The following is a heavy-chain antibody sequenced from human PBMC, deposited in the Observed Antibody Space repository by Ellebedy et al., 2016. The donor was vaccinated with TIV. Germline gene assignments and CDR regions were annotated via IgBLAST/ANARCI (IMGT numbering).Heavy chain of an antibody. V-gene: IGHV3-30-3*01. CDR3: SRGGHYSDSLFDS. Sequence: GGSLRLXXAASGFTFSTYAIHWVRQAPGRGLECVALISHDESNKNYADSVKGRFTISRDNADNTLYLQMNSLRGDDTAVYYCSRGGHYSDSLFDSWGRGTLVTVSS. D-gene: IGHD3-22*01. CDR2: ISHDESNK. CDR1: GFTFSTYA. J-gene: IGHJ4*02.